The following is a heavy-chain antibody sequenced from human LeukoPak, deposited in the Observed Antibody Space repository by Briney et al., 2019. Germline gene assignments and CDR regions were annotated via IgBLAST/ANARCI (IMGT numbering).Heavy chain of an antibody. CDR1: GFTFKHAW. J-gene: IGHJ4*02. Sequence: PGGSLRLSCAASGFTFKHAWMSWVRQAPGKGLEWVGRIKSKTNGGTTDYAAPVKGRFTISRDDSKNTLYLQMNSLKTEDTAVYYCTWVGARYYFDYWGQGTLVTVSS. V-gene: IGHV3-15*01. D-gene: IGHD1-26*01. CDR3: TWVGARYYFDY. CDR2: IKSKTNGGTT.